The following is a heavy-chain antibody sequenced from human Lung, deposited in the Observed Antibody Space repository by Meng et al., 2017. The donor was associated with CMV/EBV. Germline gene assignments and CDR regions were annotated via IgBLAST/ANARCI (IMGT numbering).Heavy chain of an antibody. V-gene: IGHV4-34*01. CDR2: INQSGST. CDR1: FSGYY. CDR3: ARELGYCSSTSCRAVAGLFDY. D-gene: IGHD2-2*01. J-gene: IGHJ4*02. Sequence: FSGYYWSWIRQHPGKGLEWSGEINQSGSTNYNPSLKSRVTISVDTSKNQFSLKLSSVTAADTAVYYCARELGYCSSTSCRAVAGLFDYWGQGTLVTVSS.